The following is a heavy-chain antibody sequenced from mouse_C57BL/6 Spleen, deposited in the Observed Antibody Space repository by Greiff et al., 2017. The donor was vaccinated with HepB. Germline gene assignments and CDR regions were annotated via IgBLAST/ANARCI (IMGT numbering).Heavy chain of an antibody. Sequence: VQLQQPGAELVMPGASVKLSCKASGYTFTSYWMHWVKQRPGQGLEWIGEIDPSDSYTNYNQKFKGKSTLNVDKSSSTAYMQLSSLTSEDSAVYYCARGSFFDYWGQGTTLTVSS. CDR3: ARGSFFDY. CDR2: IDPSDSYT. CDR1: GYTFTSYW. J-gene: IGHJ2*01. V-gene: IGHV1-69*01.